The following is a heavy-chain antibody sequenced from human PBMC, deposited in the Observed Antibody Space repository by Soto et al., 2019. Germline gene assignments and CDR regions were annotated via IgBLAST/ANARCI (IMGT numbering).Heavy chain of an antibody. CDR2: ISYDGSNK. CDR3: AKLSGGWEEPLFDY. Sequence: QVQLVESGGGVVQPGRSLRLSCAVSGFTFSSYGMHWVRQAPGKGLEWVAVISYDGSNKYYADSVKGRFTISRDNSKNTLYLEMRRLRPEDTAVYYCAKLSGGWEEPLFDYWGQGTLVTVSS. V-gene: IGHV3-30*18. CDR1: GFTFSSYG. J-gene: IGHJ4*02. D-gene: IGHD1-26*01.